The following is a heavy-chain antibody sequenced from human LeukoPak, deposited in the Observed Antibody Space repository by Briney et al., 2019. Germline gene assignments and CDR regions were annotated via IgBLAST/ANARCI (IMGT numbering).Heavy chain of an antibody. J-gene: IGHJ3*02. V-gene: IGHV3-7*01. CDR2: IKQDGSEK. D-gene: IGHD3-22*01. Sequence: GGSLRLSCVASGFTFSTYTMNWVRQAPGKGLEWVANIKQDGSEKYYVDSVKGRFTISRDNAKNSLYLKMNRLRAEDAAVYYCARDRGDYDSSGSVNPVAFDIWGQGTMVTVSS. CDR3: ARDRGDYDSSGSVNPVAFDI. CDR1: GFTFSTYT.